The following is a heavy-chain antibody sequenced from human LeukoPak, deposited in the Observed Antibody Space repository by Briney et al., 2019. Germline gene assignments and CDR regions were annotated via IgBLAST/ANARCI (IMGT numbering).Heavy chain of an antibody. Sequence: ASVKVSCKASGGTFSSYAISWVRQAPGQGLEWMGWMNPNSGNTGYAQKFQGRVTMTRNTSISTAYMELSSLRSEDTAVYYCARKRITIFGVPKSWFDPWGQGTLVTVSS. J-gene: IGHJ5*02. CDR1: GGTFSSYA. CDR3: ARKRITIFGVPKSWFDP. CDR2: MNPNSGNT. D-gene: IGHD3-3*01. V-gene: IGHV1-8*02.